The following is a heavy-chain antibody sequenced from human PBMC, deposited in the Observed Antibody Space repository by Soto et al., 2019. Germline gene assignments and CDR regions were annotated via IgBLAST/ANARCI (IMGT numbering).Heavy chain of an antibody. CDR3: ARRYSVSYSRGFDY. D-gene: IGHD1-26*01. CDR2: IYYTGTT. V-gene: IGHV4-31*03. Sequence: QVQLQESGPGLVKPSQTLSLTCTVSGRSISSGGYYWSWIRQHSGRGLEWIGYIYYTGTTYYNPSLESRVSISLDTSKTQFSLKLTSVTAADTAVYYCARRYSVSYSRGFDYWGQGALVTVSS. J-gene: IGHJ4*02. CDR1: GRSISSGGYY.